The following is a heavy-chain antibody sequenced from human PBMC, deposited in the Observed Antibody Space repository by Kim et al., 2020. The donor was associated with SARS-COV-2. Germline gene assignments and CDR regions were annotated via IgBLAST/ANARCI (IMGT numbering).Heavy chain of an antibody. Sequence: ADSVKGRFNISRDNSKNTLYLQMNSLRAEDTAVYYCARDDAFWPSSGSTVWGQGTLVTVSS. CDR3: ARDDAFWPSSGSTV. J-gene: IGHJ4*02. V-gene: IGHV3-66*01. D-gene: IGHD3-22*01.